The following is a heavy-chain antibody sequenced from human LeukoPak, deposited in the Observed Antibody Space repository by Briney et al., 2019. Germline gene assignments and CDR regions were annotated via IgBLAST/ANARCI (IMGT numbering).Heavy chain of an antibody. CDR1: GFTFSSYS. V-gene: IGHV3-21*01. Sequence: GGSLRLSRAASGFTFSSYSMNWVRQAPGKGLEWVSSISSSSSYIYYADSVKGRFTISRDNAKNSLYLQMNSLRAEDTAVYYCARDLYGSSNPHDAFDIWGQGTMVTVSS. CDR2: ISSSSSYI. D-gene: IGHD1-26*01. CDR3: ARDLYGSSNPHDAFDI. J-gene: IGHJ3*02.